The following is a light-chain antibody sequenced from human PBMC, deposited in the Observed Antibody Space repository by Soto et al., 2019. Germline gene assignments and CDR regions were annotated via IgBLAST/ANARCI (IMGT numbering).Light chain of an antibody. CDR2: EDD. V-gene: IGLV6-57*04. CDR3: QSYDSSTPVV. J-gene: IGLJ2*01. Sequence: MLTQPHSVSESPGKTVTISCTRSSGNIGSNYVQWYQQRPGSAPTTLIYEDDQRPSGVPDRFSGSIDRSSNSASLTISGLKTEDEADYYCQSYDSSTPVVFGGGTKLTVL. CDR1: SGNIGSNY.